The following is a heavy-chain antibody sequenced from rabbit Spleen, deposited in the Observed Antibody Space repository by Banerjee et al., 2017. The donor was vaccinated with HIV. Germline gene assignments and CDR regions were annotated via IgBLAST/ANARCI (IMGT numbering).Heavy chain of an antibody. J-gene: IGHJ6*01. V-gene: IGHV1S45*01. CDR1: GFDLSSTYY. CDR3: ARDGAGGSYFAL. CDR2: VYGGRSATT. Sequence: QEQLVESGGGLVEPGASLTLTCTASGFDLSSTYYMCWVRQAPGKGLEWIACVYGGRSATTYYASWAKGRFTISKTSSTTVTLQMTSLTAADTATYFCARDGAGGSYFALWGPGTLVTVS. D-gene: IGHD8-1*01.